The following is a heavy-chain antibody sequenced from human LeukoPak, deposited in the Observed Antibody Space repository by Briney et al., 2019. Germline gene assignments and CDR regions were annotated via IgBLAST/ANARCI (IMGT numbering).Heavy chain of an antibody. D-gene: IGHD3-3*01. V-gene: IGHV3-33*01. Sequence: GRSLRLSCAASGFTFSSYGMHWVRQAPGEGLEWVAVIWYDGSNKYYADSVKGRFTISRDNSKNTLYLQMNSLRAEDTAVYYCARVKILEWLPDYWGQGTLVTVSS. CDR2: IWYDGSNK. CDR3: ARVKILEWLPDY. CDR1: GFTFSSYG. J-gene: IGHJ4*02.